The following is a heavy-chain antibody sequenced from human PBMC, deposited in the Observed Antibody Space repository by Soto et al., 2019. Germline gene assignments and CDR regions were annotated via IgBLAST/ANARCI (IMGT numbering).Heavy chain of an antibody. CDR1: GSSISSDYY. CDR2: INHSGST. CDR3: ATAPKIDYFDS. V-gene: IGHV4-38-2*01. Sequence: SETLSLTCAVSGSSISSDYYWGWIQQPPGKGLEWIGSINHSGSTYYNPSLKSRVTISVDTSKNQFSLKLTSVTAADTAVYYCATAPKIDYFDSWAQGTLVTVSS. J-gene: IGHJ4*02.